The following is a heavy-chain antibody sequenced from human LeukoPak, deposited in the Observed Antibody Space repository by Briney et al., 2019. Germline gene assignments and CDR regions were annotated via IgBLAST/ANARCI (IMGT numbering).Heavy chain of an antibody. Sequence: SETLSLTCTVSGGSISSGGYYWIWIRQHPGKGLEWIGYIYYSGSTYYNPSLKTRVNMSVDTSKNQFPLKLSSVTAADTAVYYCAREIEDYYYYMDVWGKGTTVTVSS. J-gene: IGHJ6*03. CDR3: AREIEDYYYYMDV. V-gene: IGHV4-31*03. CDR1: GGSISSGGYY. CDR2: IYYSGST.